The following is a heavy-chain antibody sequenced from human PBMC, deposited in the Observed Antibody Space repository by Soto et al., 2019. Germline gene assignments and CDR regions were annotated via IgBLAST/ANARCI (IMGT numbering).Heavy chain of an antibody. Sequence: EVQLVESGGGLVKPGGSLRLSCAASGFTFSSYEMNWVRQAPGKGLEWVSYISSSGSTIYYADSVKGRFTISRDNAKNSLYLQMNSLRAEDTAVYYCAGTGTTTPYYYYGMDVWGQGTTVTVSS. D-gene: IGHD1-7*01. CDR3: AGTGTTTPYYYYGMDV. CDR2: ISSSGSTI. CDR1: GFTFSSYE. J-gene: IGHJ6*02. V-gene: IGHV3-48*03.